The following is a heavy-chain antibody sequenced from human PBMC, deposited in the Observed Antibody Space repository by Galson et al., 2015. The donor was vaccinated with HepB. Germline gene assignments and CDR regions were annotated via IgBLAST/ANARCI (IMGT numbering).Heavy chain of an antibody. J-gene: IGHJ4*02. CDR1: GYTFTSYA. CDR2: INTNTGIP. D-gene: IGHD4-17*01. CDR3: AREEPDYGDYDPRFDY. V-gene: IGHV7-4-1*02. Sequence: QSGAEVKKPGASVKVSCKASGYTFTSYAMNWVRQAPGQGLEWMGWINTNTGIPTYAQGFTGRFVFSLDTSVSTAYLQISSLKAEDTAVYYCAREEPDYGDYDPRFDYWGQGTLVTVSS.